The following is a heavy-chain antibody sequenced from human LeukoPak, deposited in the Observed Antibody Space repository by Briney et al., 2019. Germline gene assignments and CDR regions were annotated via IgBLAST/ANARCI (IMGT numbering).Heavy chain of an antibody. CDR1: GGSFSGYY. Sequence: SETLSLTCAIYGGSFSGYYWSWIRQPPGKGLEWIGEINHSGSTNYNPSLKSRVTISVDTSKNQFSLKLSSVTAADTAVYYCARVRGSYSSSWYGVWKAFDIWGQGTMVTVSS. CDR3: ARVRGSYSSSWYGVWKAFDI. V-gene: IGHV4-34*01. D-gene: IGHD6-13*01. CDR2: INHSGST. J-gene: IGHJ3*02.